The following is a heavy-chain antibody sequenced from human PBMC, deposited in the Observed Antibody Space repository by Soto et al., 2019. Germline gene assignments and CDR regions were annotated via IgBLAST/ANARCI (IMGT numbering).Heavy chain of an antibody. D-gene: IGHD3-22*01. CDR1: GGSINSGDYY. V-gene: IGHV4-30-4*01. J-gene: IGHJ3*02. Sequence: QVQLQESGPRLVKPSQTLSLTCTVSGGSINSGDYYWSWIRQPPGKGLEWIGYIYYSWSTYHNPSLKSRINISVDTSKNQFSLKLSSVTAADTAVYYCATVPTYYYDRSGYANAFDMWGQGTMVTVSS. CDR2: IYYSWST. CDR3: ATVPTYYYDRSGYANAFDM.